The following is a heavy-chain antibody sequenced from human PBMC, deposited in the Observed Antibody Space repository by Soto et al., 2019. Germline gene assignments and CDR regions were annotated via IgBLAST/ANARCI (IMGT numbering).Heavy chain of an antibody. V-gene: IGHV4-31*03. CDR1: GGSISSGGYY. J-gene: IGHJ5*02. CDR2: IYYSGST. CDR3: AREHDGPRGGWFDP. Sequence: SETLSLTCTVSGGSISSGGYYWSWIRQHPGKGLEWIGYIYYSGSTYYNPSLKSRVTISVDTSKNQFSLKLSSVTAADTAVYYCAREHDGPRGGWFDPWGQGTLVTVSS. D-gene: IGHD2-15*01.